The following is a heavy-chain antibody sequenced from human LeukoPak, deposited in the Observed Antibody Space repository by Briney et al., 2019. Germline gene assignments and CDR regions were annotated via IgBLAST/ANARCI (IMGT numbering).Heavy chain of an antibody. CDR2: ISWNSGSI. J-gene: IGHJ4*02. Sequence: SLRLSCAASGFTFDDYAMHWVRQAPGKGLEWVSGISWNSGSIGYADSVKGRFTISRDNAKNSLYLQMNSLRAEDTALYYCAKDYSSGPAGFDYWGQGTLVTVSS. CDR3: AKDYSSGPAGFDY. V-gene: IGHV3-9*01. D-gene: IGHD6-19*01. CDR1: GFTFDDYA.